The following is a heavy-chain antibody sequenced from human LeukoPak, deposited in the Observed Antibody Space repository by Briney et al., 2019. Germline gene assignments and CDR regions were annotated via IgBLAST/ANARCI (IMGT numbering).Heavy chain of an antibody. CDR3: AREGWYSSGWPASYYFDY. V-gene: IGHV1-2*06. Sequence: ASVKVSCKASGYTFTGYYMHWVRQAPGQGLEWMGRINPNSGGTNYAQKFQGRVTMTRDTSISTAYMELSRLRSDDTAVYYCAREGWYSSGWPASYYFDYWDQGTLVTVSS. D-gene: IGHD6-19*01. CDR2: INPNSGGT. J-gene: IGHJ4*02. CDR1: GYTFTGYY.